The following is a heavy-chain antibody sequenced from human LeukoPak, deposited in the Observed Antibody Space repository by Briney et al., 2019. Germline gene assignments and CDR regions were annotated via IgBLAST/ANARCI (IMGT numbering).Heavy chain of an antibody. V-gene: IGHV3-21*01. CDR2: ISKSSTYI. Sequence: GGSLRLSCAASGFTFTTYSMNWVRQAPGKGLEWVSSISKSSTYIYYADSVKGRFTISRDNAKNSLYLQMNSLRVEDTAVYYCARGVDYYGSGSGNWFDPWGQGTLITVSS. D-gene: IGHD3-10*01. J-gene: IGHJ5*02. CDR1: GFTFTTYS. CDR3: ARGVDYYGSGSGNWFDP.